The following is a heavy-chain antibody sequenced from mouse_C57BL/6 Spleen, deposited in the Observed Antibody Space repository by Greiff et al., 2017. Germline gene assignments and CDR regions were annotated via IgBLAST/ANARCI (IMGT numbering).Heavy chain of an antibody. D-gene: IGHD2-4*01. CDR2: IYPGDGDT. CDR3: ARSGIYDYGAFHWYFDV. V-gene: IGHV1-82*01. CDR1: GYAFSSSW. Sequence: VQLQQSGPELVKPGASVKISCKASGYAFSSSWMNWVKQRPGKGLEWIGRIYPGDGDTNYNGKFKGKATLTADKSSSTAYMQLSSLTSEDSAVYFCARSGIYDYGAFHWYFDVWGTGTTVTVSS. J-gene: IGHJ1*03.